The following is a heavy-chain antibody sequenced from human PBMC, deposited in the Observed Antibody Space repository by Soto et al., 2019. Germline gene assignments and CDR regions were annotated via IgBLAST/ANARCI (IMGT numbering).Heavy chain of an antibody. J-gene: IGHJ4*02. Sequence: QITLKESGPTLVKPTQTLTLTCTFSGFSLSTPSGVGVGWIRQPPGKALEWLAFIYWDDENRYSPSLKSRLTNTKDTSKNQVVLIMTNIDPLYTATYYCAHILGIGGYYEGFDYWGQGALVTVSS. CDR1: GFSLSTPSGVG. CDR3: AHILGIGGYYEGFDY. CDR2: IYWDDEN. D-gene: IGHD3-22*01. V-gene: IGHV2-5*02.